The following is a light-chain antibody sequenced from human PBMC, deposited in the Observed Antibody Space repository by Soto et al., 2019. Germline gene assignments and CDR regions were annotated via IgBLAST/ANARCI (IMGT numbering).Light chain of an antibody. V-gene: IGKV1-39*01. Sequence: DIQMTQSPSSLSASVGDRVTITCRASQTISTYLNWYQQKPGQAPKLLIYAASSLQRGAPSRFSGSGSGTDLTLTISSLQPEDFATDYCQQRYSTPPVTFGQGTRLEIK. CDR2: AAS. CDR3: QQRYSTPPVT. CDR1: QTISTY. J-gene: IGKJ5*01.